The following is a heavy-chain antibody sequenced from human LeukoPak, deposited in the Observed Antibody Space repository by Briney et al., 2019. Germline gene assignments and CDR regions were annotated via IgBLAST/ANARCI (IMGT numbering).Heavy chain of an antibody. J-gene: IGHJ3*02. CDR2: INQDGSEK. CDR3: VREASGGSKGVSGTFDI. V-gene: IGHV3-7*01. CDR1: EFTFSNYW. Sequence: GGSLRLSCAASEFTFSNYWMTWVRQAPGKGLEWVANINQDGSEKYYVDSVKGRFTISRDNAQNSLYLQMNSLRAEDTAVYHCVREASGGSKGVSGTFDIWGQGTLVTVSS. D-gene: IGHD2-15*01.